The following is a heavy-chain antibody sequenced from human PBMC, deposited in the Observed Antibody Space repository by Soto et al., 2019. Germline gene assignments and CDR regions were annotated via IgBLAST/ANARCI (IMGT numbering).Heavy chain of an antibody. CDR3: ARESFYDSGGFHGFDY. CDR2: IYYSGST. CDR1: GGSISSYY. J-gene: IGHJ4*02. V-gene: IGHV4-59*01. D-gene: IGHD3-22*01. Sequence: PSVTLSVTCTVAGGSISSYYWSWIRQPPGKGLEWIGYIYYSGSTNYNPSLKSQVTISVDTSKNQFSLKLSSVTAADTAVYYCARESFYDSGGFHGFDYWGQGTLVPVSS.